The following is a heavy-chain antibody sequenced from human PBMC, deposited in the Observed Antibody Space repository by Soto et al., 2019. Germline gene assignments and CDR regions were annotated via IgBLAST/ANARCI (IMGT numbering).Heavy chain of an antibody. V-gene: IGHV3-7*01. CDR3: LGSRRSSR. CDR2: INQDGSKR. CDR1: GFAFSNYW. D-gene: IGHD3-10*02. J-gene: IGHJ4*02. Sequence: GGSLRLSCVGSGFAFSNYWIHWVRQAPGKGLECVANINQDGSKRYYVDSVQGRFTISRDNAKNSLFLQMNSLRAEDTAAYYCLGSRRSSRWGQGTLVTVSS.